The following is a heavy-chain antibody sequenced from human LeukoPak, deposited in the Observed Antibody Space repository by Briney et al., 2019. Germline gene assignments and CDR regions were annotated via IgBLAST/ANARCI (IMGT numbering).Heavy chain of an antibody. CDR1: GFTFSSHA. V-gene: IGHV3-23*01. J-gene: IGHJ5*02. D-gene: IGHD3-10*01. CDR2: ISGSGGST. CDR3: AKRNYYGSGSYHWFAP. Sequence: AGTLSLSCAASGFTFSSHAMSWVRQAPGKGLEWVSAISGSGGSTYYADTVKGRFTISRDNSKNTLYLQMNSLRAEDTAVYYCAKRNYYGSGSYHWFAPWGQGTLVTVSS.